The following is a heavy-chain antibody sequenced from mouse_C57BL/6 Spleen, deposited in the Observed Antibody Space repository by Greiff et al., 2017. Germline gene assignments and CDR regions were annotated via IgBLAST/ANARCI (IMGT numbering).Heavy chain of an antibody. CDR2: INPNNGGT. Sequence: VQLQQSGPELVKPGASVKIPCKASGYTFTDYNMDWVKQSHGKSLEWIGDINPNNGGTIYNQKFKGKATLTVDKSSSTAYMELRSLTSEDTAVYYCARSRTGGVYAMDDWGQGTSVTVSS. CDR1: GYTFTDYN. D-gene: IGHD3-3*01. V-gene: IGHV1-18*01. J-gene: IGHJ4*01. CDR3: ARSRTGGVYAMDD.